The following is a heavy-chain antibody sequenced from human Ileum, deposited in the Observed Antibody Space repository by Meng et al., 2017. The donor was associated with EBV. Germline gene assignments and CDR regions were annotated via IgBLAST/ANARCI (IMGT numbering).Heavy chain of an antibody. CDR2: IHHTEST. V-gene: IGHV4-4*02. CDR1: GGAISSSNW. Sequence: VQLQESGPGLGKPSGTSSLTCAVSGGAISSSNWWSWVRQAPGKGLEWIGEIHHTESTNYNPSLKSRVTISVDKSKNQFSLKLSSVTAADTAVYYCARESYSDSSGYYSLDYWGQGSLVTVSS. J-gene: IGHJ4*02. CDR3: ARESYSDSSGYYSLDY. D-gene: IGHD3-22*01.